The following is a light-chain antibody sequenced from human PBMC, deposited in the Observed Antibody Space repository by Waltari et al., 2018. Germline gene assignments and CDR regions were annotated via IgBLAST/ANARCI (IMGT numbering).Light chain of an antibody. Sequence: DIVMTQSPDSLAVSLGERATIHCKSSQTVLCSSNNKNQLACYQQEPGQPPKLLIYWASTRESGVPDRFTGSGSGTDFTLTISSLQAEDVADYYCQQYNDAPLTFGGGTKLEIK. CDR1: QTVLCSSNNKNQ. CDR2: WAS. CDR3: QQYNDAPLT. V-gene: IGKV4-1*01. J-gene: IGKJ4*01.